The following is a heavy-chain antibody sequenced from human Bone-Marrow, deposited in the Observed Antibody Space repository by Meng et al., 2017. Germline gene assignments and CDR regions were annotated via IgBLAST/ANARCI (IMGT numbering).Heavy chain of an antibody. J-gene: IGHJ4*02. D-gene: IGHD5-18*01. V-gene: IGHV1-2*02. CDR2: INPNSGDT. Sequence: QVQLGQARAEVKKPGATGKVASQHTGLAYTGCHMHWERQAPRQGLEGMGGINPNSGDTNNEQKFQGMVTMTSVTSTSTSYMELSRRRSDDTAVYYCARSGADNRGYSYSWDWGQGTLVTVSS. CDR3: ARSGADNRGYSYSWD. CDR1: GLAYTGCH.